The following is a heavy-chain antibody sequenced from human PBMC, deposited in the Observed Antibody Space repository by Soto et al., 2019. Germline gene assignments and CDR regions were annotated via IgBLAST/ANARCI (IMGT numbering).Heavy chain of an antibody. CDR3: ARSKRVVGENFWSGYYRFDP. CDR1: GGSISSGGYY. V-gene: IGHV4-31*03. D-gene: IGHD3-3*01. CDR2: IYYSGST. Sequence: QVQLQESGPGLVKPSQTLSLTCTVSGGSISSGGYYWSWIRQHPGKGLEWIGYIYYSGSTYYNPSLTSRVTISVDTSKNQFSLKLSSVTAADTAVYYCARSKRVVGENFWSGYYRFDPWGQGTLVTVSS. J-gene: IGHJ5*02.